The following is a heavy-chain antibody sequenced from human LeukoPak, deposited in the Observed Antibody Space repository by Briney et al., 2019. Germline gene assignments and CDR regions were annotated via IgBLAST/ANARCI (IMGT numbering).Heavy chain of an antibody. D-gene: IGHD3-10*01. CDR1: GYTLTELS. J-gene: IGHJ6*02. CDR2: LDPEDGET. CDR3: ATDQRGAGLGFVYGSGSFNGLDV. Sequence: ASVKVSCKVSGYTLTELSMHWVRQAPGKGLEWMGGLDPEDGETIYAQKFQGRVTMTEDTSTDTGYMELSSLRSEDTAVYYCATDQRGAGLGFVYGSGSFNGLDVWGQGTTVTVSS. V-gene: IGHV1-24*01.